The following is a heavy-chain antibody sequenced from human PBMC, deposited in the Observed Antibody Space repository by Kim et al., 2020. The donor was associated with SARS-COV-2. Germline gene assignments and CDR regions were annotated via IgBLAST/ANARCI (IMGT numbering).Heavy chain of an antibody. D-gene: IGHD3-10*01. J-gene: IGHJ5*02. CDR3: ARERASESYYNGWFDP. Sequence: PSLRSRITISDDTSNNQFSLKLSSVTAAEPAVYYCARERASESYYNGWFDPWGQGTLVTVSS. V-gene: IGHV4-31*02.